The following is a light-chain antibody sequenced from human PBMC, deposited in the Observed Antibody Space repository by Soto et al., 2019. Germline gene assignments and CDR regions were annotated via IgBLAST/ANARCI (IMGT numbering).Light chain of an antibody. CDR3: QQSYSTPPP. CDR2: AAS. V-gene: IGKV1-39*01. J-gene: IGKJ1*01. Sequence: DIQMTQSPSSLSASVGDRVTITCRASQSISSYLNWYQQKPGKAPKLLIYAASSLQSGVPSRVTSSESVTDFNLTISSLQPEDFATWCCQQSYSTPPPFGQGTKVESK. CDR1: QSISSY.